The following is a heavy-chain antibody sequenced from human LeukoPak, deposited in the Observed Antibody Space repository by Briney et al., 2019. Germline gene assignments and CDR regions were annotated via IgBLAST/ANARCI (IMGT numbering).Heavy chain of an antibody. V-gene: IGHV3-53*01. J-gene: IGHJ5*02. D-gene: IGHD6-13*01. CDR2: IYSGGST. CDR3: ARGLIAARGWFDP. Sequence: GGSLRLSCAAFGFTVSSNYMSWVRQAPGKGLEWVSVIYSGGSTYYADSVKGRFTISRDNAKNSLYLQMNSLRAEDTAVYYCARGLIAARGWFDPWGQGTLVTVSS. CDR1: GFTVSSNY.